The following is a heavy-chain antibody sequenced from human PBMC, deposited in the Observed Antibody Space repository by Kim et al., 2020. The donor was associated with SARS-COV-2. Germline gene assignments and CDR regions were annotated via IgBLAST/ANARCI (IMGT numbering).Heavy chain of an antibody. D-gene: IGHD6-13*01. CDR1: GFTFSSYS. V-gene: IGHV3-21*01. CDR3: ARDPMLLAGIAAAGTPMYYFDY. CDR2: ISSSSSYI. Sequence: GGSLRLSCAASGFTFSSYSMNWVRQAPGKGLEWVSSISSSSSYIYYADSVKGRFTISRDNAKNSLYLQMNSLRAEDTAVYYCARDPMLLAGIAAAGTPMYYFDYWGQGTLVTVSS. J-gene: IGHJ4*02.